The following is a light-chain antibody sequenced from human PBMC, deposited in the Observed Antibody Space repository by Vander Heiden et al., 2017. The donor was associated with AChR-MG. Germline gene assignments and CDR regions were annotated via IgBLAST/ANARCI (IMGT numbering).Light chain of an antibody. J-gene: IGLJ2*01. V-gene: IGLV3-1*01. CDR1: KLGDKY. CDR3: QAWDSSTVV. Sequence: SYELTQPPSVSVSPGQTASITCSGDKLGDKYACWYQQKPGQSPVLVIYQHTKRPSGIPERFSGSNAGNTATLTIIGTQAMDEADYYCQAWDSSTVVFGGGTKLTVL. CDR2: QHT.